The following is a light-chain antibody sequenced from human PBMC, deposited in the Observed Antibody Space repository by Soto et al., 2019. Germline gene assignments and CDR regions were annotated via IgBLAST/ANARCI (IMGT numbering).Light chain of an antibody. CDR2: DVS. CDR3: SSYISSGTLV. CDR1: SSDVGGYNY. J-gene: IGLJ1*01. Sequence: QSALTQPASVSGSPGQSITISCTGTSSDVGGYNYVSWYQQHPGKAPKLMIYDVSNRPSGVSNRFSGSKSGNTASLTISGPQGEVEAEYYCSSYISSGTLVFGSGTKLTVL. V-gene: IGLV2-14*01.